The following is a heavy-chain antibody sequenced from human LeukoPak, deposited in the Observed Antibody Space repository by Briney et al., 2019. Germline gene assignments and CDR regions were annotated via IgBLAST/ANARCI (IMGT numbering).Heavy chain of an antibody. CDR1: GFTFSDYY. CDR3: ARSEYFFDY. V-gene: IGHV3-11*03. J-gene: IGHJ4*02. Sequence: GGSLRLSCAACGFTFSDYYMNWIRQDPGKGLEWVSYISSSSSYTNYADSVKGRFTISRDNAKNSLYLQMNSLRAEDTAVYYCARSEYFFDYWGQGTLVTISS. CDR2: ISSSSSYT.